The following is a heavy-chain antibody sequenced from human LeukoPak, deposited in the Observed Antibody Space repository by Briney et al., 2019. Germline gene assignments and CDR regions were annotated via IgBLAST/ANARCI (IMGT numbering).Heavy chain of an antibody. CDR1: GGSISSGRYY. CDR3: AGDDRYVGTGAFEV. V-gene: IGHV4-30-2*01. CDR2: IQQSGTT. J-gene: IGHJ3*01. Sequence: SETLSLTCSVSGGSISSGRYYWSWIRQAPGKGLEWIGYIQQSGTTFHNPSLKSRVTISVDRSNNQVSLDLTSVTVADTAVYYCAGDDRYVGTGAFEVWGQGTMVIVSS. D-gene: IGHD3-9*01.